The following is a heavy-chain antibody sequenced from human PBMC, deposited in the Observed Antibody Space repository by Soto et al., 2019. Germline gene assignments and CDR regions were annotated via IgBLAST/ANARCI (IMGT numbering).Heavy chain of an antibody. CDR2: IKQDGSEK. D-gene: IGHD5-12*01. CDR3: ARRRDGFKYYFDY. V-gene: IGHV3-7*03. J-gene: IGHJ4*02. Sequence: PGGSLRLSCAASGFTFSSYWMSWVRQAPGKGLEWVANIKQDGSEKYYVDSVKGRFTISRDNAKNSLYLQMNSLRAEDTAVYYCARRRDGFKYYFDYWGQGTLVTVSS. CDR1: GFTFSSYW.